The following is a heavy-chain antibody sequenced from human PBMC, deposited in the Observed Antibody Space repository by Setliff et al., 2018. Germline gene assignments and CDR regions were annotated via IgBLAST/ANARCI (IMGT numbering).Heavy chain of an antibody. V-gene: IGHV1-69*13. CDR2: IIPIFGTA. D-gene: IGHD3-3*01. Sequence: SVKVSCKASGGTFSSYAISWVRQAPGQGLEWMGGIIPIFGTANYAQKFQGRVTITADESTSTAYMELSSLRSEDTAVYYCATRPLKGFWSALDWFDPWGQGTLVTVSS. CDR1: GGTFSSYA. CDR3: ATRPLKGFWSALDWFDP. J-gene: IGHJ5*02.